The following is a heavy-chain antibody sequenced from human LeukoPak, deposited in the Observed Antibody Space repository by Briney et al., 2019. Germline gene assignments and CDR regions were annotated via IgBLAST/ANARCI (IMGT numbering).Heavy chain of an antibody. CDR1: GGSISGYY. J-gene: IGHJ4*02. D-gene: IGHD5-24*01. CDR3: ARNRDGYNSFDY. V-gene: IGHV4-59*06. Sequence: SETLSLTCSVAGGSISGYYWMWIRQHPGKGLEWIGYIYYSGSSYYNPSLRSRVTISVDTSKNHFSLKLSSVTAADTAVYYCARNRDGYNSFDYWGQGTLVTVSS. CDR2: IYYSGSS.